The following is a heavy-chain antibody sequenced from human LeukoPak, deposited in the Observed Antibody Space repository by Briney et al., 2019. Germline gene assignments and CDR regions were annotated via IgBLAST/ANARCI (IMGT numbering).Heavy chain of an antibody. D-gene: IGHD5-24*01. V-gene: IGHV3-7*01. Sequence: GGSLRLSCVGSGFTFSDYWMSWVRQAPGKGLGWVANIKQEGSEKDYVDALKGRFTISRDNAKNSLYLQMNSLRAEDTAVYYCARWLELMRNFDWWGQGTLVTVSS. J-gene: IGHJ4*02. CDR2: IKQEGSEK. CDR3: ARWLELMRNFDW. CDR1: GFTFSDYW.